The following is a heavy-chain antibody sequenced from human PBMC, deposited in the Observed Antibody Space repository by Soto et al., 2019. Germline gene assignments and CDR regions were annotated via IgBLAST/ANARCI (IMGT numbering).Heavy chain of an antibody. CDR3: VRVLDSSWYADL. V-gene: IGHV4-61*03. D-gene: IGHD3-22*01. J-gene: IGHJ2*01. CDR2: IFYTGVT. Sequence: WTWIRQAPGTGLEYIGYIFYTGVTNYNPSLSSRVTISLDTSKNHFSLKLNSMTAADTAVYYCVRVLDSSWYADLWVRGTLVTVSS.